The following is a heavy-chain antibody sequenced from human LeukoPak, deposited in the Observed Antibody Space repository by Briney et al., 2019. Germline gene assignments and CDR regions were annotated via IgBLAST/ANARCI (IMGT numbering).Heavy chain of an antibody. Sequence: SETLSLTCAVYGGSFSGYYWSWIRQPPGKGLEWIGEINHSGSTNYNPSLKSRVTISVDTSKNQFSLKLSSVTAADTAVYYCARGVWRDSNWFDPWGQGTLVTVSS. CDR1: GGSFSGYY. CDR2: INHSGST. D-gene: IGHD2-8*01. J-gene: IGHJ5*02. V-gene: IGHV4-34*01. CDR3: ARGVWRDSNWFDP.